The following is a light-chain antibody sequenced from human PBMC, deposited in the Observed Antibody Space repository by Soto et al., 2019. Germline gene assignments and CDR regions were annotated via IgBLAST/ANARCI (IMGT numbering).Light chain of an antibody. J-gene: IGKJ1*01. CDR2: DVS. CDR3: QQYNSYSPT. V-gene: IGKV1-5*01. CDR1: QSINTW. Sequence: DIQMTQSPSTLSASVGDRVTITCRASQSINTWLAWYQQKPGKAPGLLIYDVSSLESGVPSRFSGSGSGTEFTLTISSLQPDDFATYYCQQYNSYSPTFGQGTKVDIK.